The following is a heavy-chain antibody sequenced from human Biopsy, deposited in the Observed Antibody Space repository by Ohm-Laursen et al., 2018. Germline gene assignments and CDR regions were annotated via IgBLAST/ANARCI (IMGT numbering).Heavy chain of an antibody. CDR2: ISGSGGST. J-gene: IGHJ4*02. Sequence: SLRLSCAASGFSFDNYAMNWVRQAPGKGLEWVSTISGSGGSTYYADSVKGRFTISRDASKDTLYLLMNSLRAEDTAMYYCAKGGYCTTTSCYMDVDSWSQGTLVTVSS. D-gene: IGHD2-2*02. CDR3: AKGGYCTTTSCYMDVDS. CDR1: GFSFDNYA. V-gene: IGHV3-23*01.